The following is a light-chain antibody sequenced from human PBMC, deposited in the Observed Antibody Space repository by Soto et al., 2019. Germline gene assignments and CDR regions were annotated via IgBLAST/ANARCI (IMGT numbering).Light chain of an antibody. J-gene: IGKJ4*01. CDR3: QQFSSYPLT. V-gene: IGKV3-20*01. CDR1: QTVRNNY. CDR2: DAS. Sequence: EFVLTQSPGTLSLSPWERATLSCRASQTVRNNYLAWYQQKPGQAPGLLIYDASSRATGIPDRFSGGGSGTDFTLTISRLEPEDFAVYYCQQFSSYPLTFGGGTKVDIK.